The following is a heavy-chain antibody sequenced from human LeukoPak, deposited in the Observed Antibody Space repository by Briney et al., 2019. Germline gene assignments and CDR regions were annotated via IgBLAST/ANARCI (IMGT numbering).Heavy chain of an antibody. V-gene: IGHV3-11*01. Sequence: GRSLRLSCLVSEFTFSDYYMSWIRQVPGRGLEWISYISGSGATIYYAASVKGRFTITRDNARNSLYMQMNDLRPGDTAVYYCVRGARGSRSGFDFWGQGTLVTVSS. D-gene: IGHD3-10*01. CDR1: EFTFSDYY. CDR2: ISGSGATI. CDR3: VRGARGSRSGFDF. J-gene: IGHJ4*02.